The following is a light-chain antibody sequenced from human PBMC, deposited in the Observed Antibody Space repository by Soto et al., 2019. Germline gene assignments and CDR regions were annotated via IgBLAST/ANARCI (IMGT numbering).Light chain of an antibody. Sequence: EIVLTQSPGTLSLSPRERATLSCRATQSVSSSSLAWYQRKPGQAPRLLIYGASSRATGIPDRFSGSGSGTDFSLTISRLEPEDFAMYYCQHYGSSPLTFGGGTKVEIK. V-gene: IGKV3-20*01. CDR2: GAS. CDR3: QHYGSSPLT. J-gene: IGKJ4*01. CDR1: QSVSSSS.